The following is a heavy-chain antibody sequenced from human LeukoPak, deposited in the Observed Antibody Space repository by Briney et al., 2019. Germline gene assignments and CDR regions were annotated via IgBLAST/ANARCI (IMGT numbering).Heavy chain of an antibody. CDR2: IYYSGST. V-gene: IGHV4-59*01. J-gene: IGHJ2*01. CDR3: ARFRVDTHWYFDL. CDR1: GSSISSYY. Sequence: PSETLSLTCTVSGSSISSYYWSWIRQPPGKGLEWIGYIYYSGSTNYNPSLKSRVTISVDTHKNQFSLKLNSVTAADTAVYYCARFRVDTHWYFDLWGRGTLVSVSS. D-gene: IGHD5-18*01.